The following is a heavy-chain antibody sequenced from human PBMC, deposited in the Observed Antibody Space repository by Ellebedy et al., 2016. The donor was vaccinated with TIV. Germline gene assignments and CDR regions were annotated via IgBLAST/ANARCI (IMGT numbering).Heavy chain of an antibody. J-gene: IGHJ6*02. CDR1: GGSISSYY. CDR2: IYYSGST. V-gene: IGHV4-59*01. D-gene: IGHD2-2*01. CDR3: AHSFVSSTSWAGGMDV. Sequence: SETLSLXCTVSGGSISSYYWSWIRQTPGKGLEWIGYIYYSGSTNYNPSLKSRVTISVDTSKNQFSLKLSSVTAADPAVYYCAHSFVSSTSWAGGMDVWGQGTTVTVSS.